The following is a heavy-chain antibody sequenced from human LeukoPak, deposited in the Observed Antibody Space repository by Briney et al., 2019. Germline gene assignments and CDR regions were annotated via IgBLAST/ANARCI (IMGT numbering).Heavy chain of an antibody. V-gene: IGHV4-61*02. J-gene: IGHJ4*02. D-gene: IGHD6-19*01. Sequence: SQTLSLTCTVSGGSISSGSYYWSWIRQPAGKGLEWIRRIYTSGSTNYNPSLKSRVTISVDTSKNKFSLKLSSVTAADTAVYYCARESSGWYTVIFDYWGQGTLVTVSS. CDR1: GGSISSGSYY. CDR2: IYTSGST. CDR3: ARESSGWYTVIFDY.